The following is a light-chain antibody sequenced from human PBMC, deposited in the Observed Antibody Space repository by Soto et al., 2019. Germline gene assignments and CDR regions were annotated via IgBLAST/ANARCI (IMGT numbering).Light chain of an antibody. V-gene: IGKV1-5*03. CDR3: QQYNSYSKT. CDR2: KAS. Sequence: ASVGDRVTITCRASQSISSWLAWYQQKPGKAPKLLIYKASSLESGVPSRFSGSGSGTEFTLTISSLQPDDFPTYYCQQYNSYSKTFGQRTK. CDR1: QSISSW. J-gene: IGKJ1*01.